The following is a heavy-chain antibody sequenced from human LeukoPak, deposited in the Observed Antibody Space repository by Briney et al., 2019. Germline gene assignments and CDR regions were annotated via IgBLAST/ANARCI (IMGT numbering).Heavy chain of an antibody. CDR1: GLTFSSYE. Sequence: GGSLRLSCAASGLTFSSYEMNWVRQAPGKGLEWISYISSACNMIYYAESVKGRLTISRDNAKNSLYLQMNSLRAEDTAVYYCATASGSWYRYYFDSWGQGILVTVSS. V-gene: IGHV3-48*03. CDR2: ISSACNMI. D-gene: IGHD6-13*01. CDR3: ATASGSWYRYYFDS. J-gene: IGHJ4*02.